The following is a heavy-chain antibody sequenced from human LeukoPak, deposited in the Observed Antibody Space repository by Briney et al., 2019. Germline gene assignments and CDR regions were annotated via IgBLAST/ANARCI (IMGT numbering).Heavy chain of an antibody. J-gene: IGHJ3*02. CDR1: GGSISSYY. CDR2: IYYSGST. Sequence: SETLSHTCTVSGGSISSYYWSWIRQPPGKGLEWIGYIYYSGSTNYNPSLKSRVTISVDTSKNQFSLKLSSVTAADTAVYYCARPYYYDSSGQDAFDIWGQGTMVTVSS. CDR3: ARPYYYDSSGQDAFDI. D-gene: IGHD3-22*01. V-gene: IGHV4-59*08.